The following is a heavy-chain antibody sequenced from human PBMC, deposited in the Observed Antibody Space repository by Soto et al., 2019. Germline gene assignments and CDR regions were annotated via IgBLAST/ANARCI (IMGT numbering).Heavy chain of an antibody. V-gene: IGHV4-61*01. Sequence: QVQLQESGPGLVKPSETLSLTCTVSGGSVSSGSYYWSWIRQPPGKGLEWIGYIYYSGSTNYNPSLKSRVTISVDTSKNQFSRKLSSVTAADTAVYYCARERLVIIELDAFDIWGQGTMVTVSS. J-gene: IGHJ3*02. D-gene: IGHD3-9*01. CDR2: IYYSGST. CDR3: ARERLVIIELDAFDI. CDR1: GGSVSSGSYY.